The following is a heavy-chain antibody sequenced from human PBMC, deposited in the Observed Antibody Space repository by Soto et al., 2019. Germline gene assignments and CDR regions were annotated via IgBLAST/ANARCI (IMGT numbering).Heavy chain of an antibody. V-gene: IGHV3-9*01. Sequence: HPGGSLRLSCAASGFTFDDYAMHWVRQAPGKGLEWVSGISWNSGSIGYADSVKGRFTISRDNAKNSLYLQMNSLRAEDTALYYCAKGSYYGTKPLPRLTHLDYWGQGTLVTVSS. J-gene: IGHJ4*02. CDR2: ISWNSGSI. D-gene: IGHD3-10*01. CDR3: AKGSYYGTKPLPRLTHLDY. CDR1: GFTFDDYA.